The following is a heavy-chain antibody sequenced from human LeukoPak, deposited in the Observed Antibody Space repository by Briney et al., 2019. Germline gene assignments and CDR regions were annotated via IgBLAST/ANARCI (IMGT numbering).Heavy chain of an antibody. Sequence: PSETLSLTCAVYGGSFSGYYWSWIRQPPGKGLEWIGRIHTSGSTNYNPSLKSRVTMSVDTSKNQFSLKLSSVTAADTAVYYCARDQYYYDSSGYYRIDYWGQGTLVTVSS. CDR2: IHTSGST. D-gene: IGHD3-22*01. J-gene: IGHJ4*02. V-gene: IGHV4-4*07. CDR3: ARDQYYYDSSGYYRIDY. CDR1: GGSFSGYY.